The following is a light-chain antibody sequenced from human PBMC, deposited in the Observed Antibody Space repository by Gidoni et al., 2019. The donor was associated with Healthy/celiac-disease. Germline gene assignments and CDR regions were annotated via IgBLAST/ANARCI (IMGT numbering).Light chain of an antibody. Sequence: SYELTQPPSVSVSPGQTASITCSGDQLGDKYACWYQQKPGQSHVLVIYQDSKRPSGIPERFPGSNSGNTATLTISGTQAMDEADYYCQAWESSTAVVFGGGTKLTVL. J-gene: IGLJ2*01. CDR3: QAWESSTAVV. CDR2: QDS. CDR1: QLGDKY. V-gene: IGLV3-1*01.